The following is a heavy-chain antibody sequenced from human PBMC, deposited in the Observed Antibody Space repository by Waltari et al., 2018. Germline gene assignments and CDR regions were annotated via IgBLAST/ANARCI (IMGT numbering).Heavy chain of an antibody. V-gene: IGHV3-23*01. CDR1: GFTFRSYA. Sequence: EVQLLESGGGLVQPGGSLRLSCAASGFTFRSYAMSWVRQAPGQGLEWVSAIRGSGGSTYYADSVKGRFTISRDNSKNTLYLQMNSLRAEDTAVYYCAKDPRSGAAAGNHYFDYWGQGTLVTVSS. D-gene: IGHD6-13*01. CDR2: IRGSGGST. J-gene: IGHJ4*02. CDR3: AKDPRSGAAAGNHYFDY.